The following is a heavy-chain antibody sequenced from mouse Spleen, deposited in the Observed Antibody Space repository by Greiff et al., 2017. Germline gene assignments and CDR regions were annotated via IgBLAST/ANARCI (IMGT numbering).Heavy chain of an antibody. J-gene: IGHJ3*01. CDR1: GYAFTEYT. Sequence: QVQLKQSGAELVKPGASVKLSCKASGYAFTEYTIHWVKQRSGQGLEWIGWFYPGGGSIKYNEKFKDKATLTADKSSSTVYMELSSLTSEDSAVYFCARHEVYDYNDGAWFAYWGQGTLVTVSA. CDR3: ARHEVYDYNDGAWFAY. V-gene: IGHV1-62-2*01. CDR2: FYPGGGSI. D-gene: IGHD2-4*01.